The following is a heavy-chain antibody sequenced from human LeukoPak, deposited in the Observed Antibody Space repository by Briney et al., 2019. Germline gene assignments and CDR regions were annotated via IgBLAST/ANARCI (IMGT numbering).Heavy chain of an antibody. CDR3: AREPHDFHEEDGFDI. V-gene: IGHV3-21*01. CDR1: GFSLSNYS. D-gene: IGHD2-21*02. Sequence: PGGSLRLSCAASGFSLSNYSMYWVRQAPGKGLEWVSSISSSSTYIYYTESVKGRFTISRDNAKNSLFLQMNSLRAEDSAVYYCAREPHDFHEEDGFDIWGQGTLVTVSS. J-gene: IGHJ3*02. CDR2: ISSSSTYI.